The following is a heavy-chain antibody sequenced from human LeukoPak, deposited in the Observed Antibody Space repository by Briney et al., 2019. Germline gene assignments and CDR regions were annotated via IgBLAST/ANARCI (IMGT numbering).Heavy chain of an antibody. J-gene: IGHJ6*02. V-gene: IGHV3-74*01. Sequence: GGSLRLSCAASGFTFSSTMHWVRQAPGKGLVWVSRISSDGSTTRYADSVKGRFTISRDDAKNTLCLQMNSLRAEDTAVYYCARHNYCAMDVWGQGTTVTVSS. CDR3: ARHNYCAMDV. CDR1: GFTFSST. CDR2: ISSDGSTT.